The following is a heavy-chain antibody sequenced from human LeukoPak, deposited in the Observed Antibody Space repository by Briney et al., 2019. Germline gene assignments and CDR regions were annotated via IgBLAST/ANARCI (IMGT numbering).Heavy chain of an antibody. J-gene: IGHJ4*02. CDR2: INAGNSHT. CDR3: ARVREGSSWYEDDY. V-gene: IGHV1-3*01. CDR1: GYAFTNYA. D-gene: IGHD6-13*01. Sequence: GASVKVSCKASGYAFTNYAIQWVRQAPGQRLEWMGWINAGNSHTRYSPKFQGRVTITRDTSASTAYMELSSLRSEDTAVYYCARVREGSSWYEDDYWGQGTLVTVSS.